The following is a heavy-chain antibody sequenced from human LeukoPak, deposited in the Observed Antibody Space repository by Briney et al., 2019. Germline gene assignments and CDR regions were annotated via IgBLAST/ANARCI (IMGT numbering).Heavy chain of an antibody. Sequence: PSETLSLTCTVSGGSISSYYWSWIRQPPGKGLEWIGYIYYSGNTNYNPSLKSRVTISVDTSKNQFSLKLSSVTAADTAVYYCARHDSSKDAFDIWGQGTMVTVSS. CDR3: ARHDSSKDAFDI. D-gene: IGHD4-11*01. CDR1: GGSISSYY. CDR2: IYYSGNT. J-gene: IGHJ3*02. V-gene: IGHV4-59*08.